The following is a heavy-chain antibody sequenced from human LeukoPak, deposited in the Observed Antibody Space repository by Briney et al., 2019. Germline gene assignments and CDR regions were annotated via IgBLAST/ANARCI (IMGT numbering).Heavy chain of an antibody. Sequence: ASVKVSCKASGNIFTNYHLHWVRLAPGRGLEWMGAVYTDGGTITNTRSFQDRVTTTRDVSTRTVYMELSSLNSEDTAVYYCATEAPGSYRFDNWGQEILVTDSS. CDR2: VYTDGGTI. J-gene: IGHJ4*02. V-gene: IGHV1-46*01. D-gene: IGHD3-10*01. CDR1: GNIFTNYH. CDR3: ATEAPGSYRFDN.